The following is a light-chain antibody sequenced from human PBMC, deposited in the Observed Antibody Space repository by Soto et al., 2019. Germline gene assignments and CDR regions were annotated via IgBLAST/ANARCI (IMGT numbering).Light chain of an antibody. CDR1: QDISVY. V-gene: IGKV1-27*01. J-gene: IGKJ5*01. Sequence: DIQMTQSPSSLSASVGDRVTITCRASQDISVYLAWYQQKPGKVPKLLIYSASTLQSGVPSRFSGSGSGTDFTLTISSLQPEDVATYFCQKFNTAPLTLGHGTRLEIK. CDR2: SAS. CDR3: QKFNTAPLT.